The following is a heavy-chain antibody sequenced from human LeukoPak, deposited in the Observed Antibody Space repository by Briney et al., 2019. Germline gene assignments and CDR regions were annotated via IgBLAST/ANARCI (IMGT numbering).Heavy chain of an antibody. CDR2: MNTNSGKT. Sequence: GASVTVSFTSSAYTFTIYDINWVRQAPGQGLGWMGWMNTNSGKTGYAQKFQGRVTITRNTSISTAYMELSSLRSEDTAVYYCARGPVLRFLEWLLPYYFDYWGQGTLVTVSS. J-gene: IGHJ4*02. CDR1: AYTFTIYD. D-gene: IGHD3-3*01. V-gene: IGHV1-8*03. CDR3: ARGPVLRFLEWLLPYYFDY.